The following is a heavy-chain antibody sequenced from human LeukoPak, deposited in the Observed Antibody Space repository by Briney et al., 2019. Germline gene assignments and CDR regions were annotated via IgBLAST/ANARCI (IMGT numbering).Heavy chain of an antibody. CDR2: IYYSGST. Sequence: SETLSLTCTVSGGSISSGGYYWSWIRQHPGKGLEWIGYIYYSGSTYYNPSLKSRVTISVDTSKNQFSLKLSPVTAADTAVYYCARGGSSSFDYWGQGTLVTVSS. CDR1: GGSISSGGYY. D-gene: IGHD6-6*01. CDR3: ARGGSSSFDY. J-gene: IGHJ4*02. V-gene: IGHV4-31*03.